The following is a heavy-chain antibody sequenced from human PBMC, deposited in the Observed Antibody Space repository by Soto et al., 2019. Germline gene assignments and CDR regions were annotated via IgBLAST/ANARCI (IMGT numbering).Heavy chain of an antibody. J-gene: IGHJ6*02. CDR1: GFTFSNAW. CDR3: ISAYCLADYYATDV. CDR2: IKSKTDGGTT. Sequence: GGSLRLSCAASGFTFSNAWMNWVRQAPGKGLEWVGRIKSKTDGGTTDYAAPVKGRFTISRDDSKNTLYLQMNSLKTEDTAVYYCISAYCLADYYATDVWGQGTTVTVSS. D-gene: IGHD5-12*01. V-gene: IGHV3-15*07.